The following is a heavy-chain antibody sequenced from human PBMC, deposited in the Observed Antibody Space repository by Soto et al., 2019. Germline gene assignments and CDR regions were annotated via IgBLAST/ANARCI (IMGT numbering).Heavy chain of an antibody. Sequence: PGGSLRLSCAASGFTFSSYAMSWVRQAPGKGLEWVSAISGSGGSTYYADSVKGRFTISRDNSKNTLYLQMNSLRAEDTAVYYCAKGVGVTIFGVVKFGRRFDPWGQGTLVTVS. CDR2: ISGSGGST. V-gene: IGHV3-23*01. D-gene: IGHD3-3*01. CDR1: GFTFSSYA. J-gene: IGHJ5*02. CDR3: AKGVGVTIFGVVKFGRRFDP.